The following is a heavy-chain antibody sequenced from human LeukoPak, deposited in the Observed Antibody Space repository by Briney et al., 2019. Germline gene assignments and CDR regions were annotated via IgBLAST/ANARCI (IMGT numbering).Heavy chain of an antibody. CDR2: ISGTGGRT. J-gene: IGHJ2*01. Sequence: PGGSLRLSCAASGFTFSSYAMSWVRQAPGKGLEWVSAISGTGGRTYYADSVKGRFTISRDSSKNTLFLHMNTLRAEDTAIYYCAKDRTVGASYWYFDLWGRGTLVTVSS. CDR1: GFTFSSYA. CDR3: AKDRTVGASYWYFDL. V-gene: IGHV3-23*01. D-gene: IGHD1-26*01.